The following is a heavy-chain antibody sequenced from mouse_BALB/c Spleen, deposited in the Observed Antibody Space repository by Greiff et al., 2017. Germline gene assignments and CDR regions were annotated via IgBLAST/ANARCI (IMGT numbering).Heavy chain of an antibody. D-gene: IGHD2-4*01. CDR3: TRWGITGDY. CDR2: INPSNGGT. Sequence: QVQLKQSGAELVKPGASVKLSCKASGYTFTSYYMYWVKQRPGQGLEWIGEINPSNGGTNFNEKFKSKATLTVDKSSSTAYMQLSSLTSEDSAVYYCTRWGITGDYWGQGTTLTVSS. V-gene: IGHV1S81*02. J-gene: IGHJ2*01. CDR1: GYTFTSYY.